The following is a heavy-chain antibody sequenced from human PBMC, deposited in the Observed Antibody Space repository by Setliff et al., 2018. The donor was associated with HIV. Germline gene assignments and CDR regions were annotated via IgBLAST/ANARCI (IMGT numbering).Heavy chain of an antibody. V-gene: IGHV3-23*01. Sequence: GESLRLSCTAPGFNFMFFAMSWVRQAPGKGLEWVSGISGSNSRTDYVDSVKGRFTISRDKSKNTLYLQLNSLRAEDTAVYYCAKHECSGGCYYYMDVWGKGIMVTVSS. CDR3: AKHECSGGCYYYMDV. J-gene: IGHJ6*03. CDR2: ISGSNSRT. CDR1: GFNFMFFA. D-gene: IGHD2-15*01.